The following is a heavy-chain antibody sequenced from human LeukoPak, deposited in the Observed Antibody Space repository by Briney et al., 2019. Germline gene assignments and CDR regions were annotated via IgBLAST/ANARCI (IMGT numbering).Heavy chain of an antibody. CDR1: GYTFTAYF. J-gene: IGHJ4*01. CDR3: ARGGSGSGWMYYFDY. CDR2: INPNSGGT. D-gene: IGHD6-19*01. Sequence: GASVKVSCKASGYTFTAYFIHWVRQAPGQGLEWMGWINPNSGGTNSAQIFQGRVTMIWDTSISTAYLELSRLISHDTAVYYCARGGSGSGWMYYFDYWGQGTLVTVSS. V-gene: IGHV1-2*02.